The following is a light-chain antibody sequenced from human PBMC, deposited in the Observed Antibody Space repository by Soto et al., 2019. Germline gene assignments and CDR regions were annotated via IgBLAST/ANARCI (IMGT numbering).Light chain of an antibody. Sequence: DIQMTQSPSSVSASVGDRITITFRASQGLSRWLAWYQQKPGKAPKLLIYDIFNLQSGVPSRFSGSGSGTDFSLTINSLQPEDFGTYYCQQGKSFPLTFGGGTKV. V-gene: IGKV1-12*01. CDR2: DIF. J-gene: IGKJ4*01. CDR3: QQGKSFPLT. CDR1: QGLSRW.